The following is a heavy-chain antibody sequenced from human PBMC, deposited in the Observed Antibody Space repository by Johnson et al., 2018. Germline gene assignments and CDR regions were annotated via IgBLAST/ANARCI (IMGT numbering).Heavy chain of an antibody. CDR1: GGSISSYY. J-gene: IGHJ6*02. CDR3: AGGGGADYYYGMDV. Sequence: QVQLQESGPGLVKPSETLSLTCTVFGGSISSYYWSWIRQPPGKGLEWIGYIYYSGSTNYNPSLKSRVTISVDTSKNQFSLKLSSVTAADTAVYDCAGGGGADYYYGMDVWGQGTTVTVSS. V-gene: IGHV4-59*01. CDR2: IYYSGST. D-gene: IGHD1-26*01.